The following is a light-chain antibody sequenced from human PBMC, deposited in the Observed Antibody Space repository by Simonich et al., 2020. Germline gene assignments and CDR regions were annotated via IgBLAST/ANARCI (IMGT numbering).Light chain of an antibody. Sequence: QSVLTQPPSVSAAPGQKVTISCSGSSSNIGNNYVSWYQQLPGTAPKHLIYDINQRPSGIPDRFSGSKSGTSATLGITGLQTGDEADYYCGTWDSSLSAVVFGGGTKLTVL. J-gene: IGLJ2*01. CDR1: SSNIGNNY. CDR2: DIN. CDR3: GTWDSSLSAVV. V-gene: IGLV1-51*01.